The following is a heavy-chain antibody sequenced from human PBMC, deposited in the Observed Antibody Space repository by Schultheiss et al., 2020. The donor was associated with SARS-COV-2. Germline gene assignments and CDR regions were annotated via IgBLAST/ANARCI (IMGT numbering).Heavy chain of an antibody. D-gene: IGHD2-8*01. V-gene: IGHV3-74*01. CDR1: GFTFSSYW. J-gene: IGHJ4*02. Sequence: GGSLRLSCAASGFTFSSYWMHWVRQAPGKGLEWVSAISGSGGSTYYADSVKGRFTISSDNAKNTVYLQMNSLTAEDTAVYYCVRVVYAGRYFDHWGQGTLVTVSS. CDR2: ISGSGGST. CDR3: VRVVYAGRYFDH.